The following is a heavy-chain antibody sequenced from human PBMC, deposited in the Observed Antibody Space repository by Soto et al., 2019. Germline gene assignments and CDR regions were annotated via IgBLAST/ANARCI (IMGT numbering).Heavy chain of an antibody. J-gene: IGHJ5*02. CDR3: VRSYGLGSPNWFDP. CDR2: IYYSGKT. Sequence: XESLALTCTVSGGCISSRDYYWGWIRQPPGKGLEWIGSIYYSGKTLYNPSLQSRVTISVDTSKNQFTLNLRSLTAADTAVYYCVRSYGLGSPNWFDPWGQGTLVTVSS. V-gene: IGHV4-39*01. D-gene: IGHD3-10*01. CDR1: GGCISSRDYY.